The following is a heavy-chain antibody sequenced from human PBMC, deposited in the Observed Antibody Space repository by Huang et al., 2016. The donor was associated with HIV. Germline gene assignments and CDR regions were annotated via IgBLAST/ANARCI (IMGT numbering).Heavy chain of an antibody. V-gene: IGHV3-49*03. D-gene: IGHD4-17*01. Sequence: QLVESGGDSVQSGRSLRLSCRGSGFIFNDFAINWFRQSPGRVLEWRGFVRSKAFGGASKSAPSVKDRFTVSRDDAKNVAFLQMDNLQVDDTAIYYCSPSGDDYFYFYMDVWGNGTTVIVS. CDR3: SPSGDDYFYFYMDV. CDR1: GFIFNDFA. J-gene: IGHJ6*03. CDR2: VRSKAFGGAS.